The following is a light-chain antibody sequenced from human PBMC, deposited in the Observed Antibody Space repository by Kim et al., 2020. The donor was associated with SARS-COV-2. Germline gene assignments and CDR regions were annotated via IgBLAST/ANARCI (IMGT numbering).Light chain of an antibody. J-gene: IGLJ1*01. CDR3: QAWDSSIYV. CDR2: LDN. Sequence: SYELTQPPSVSVSPGQTASITCSGDKLGDKYASXYQQKPGQSPVVVIFLDNRRPSGIPERFSGSNSGNTATLTISGTQAMDEADYYCQAWDSSIYVFGTG. V-gene: IGLV3-1*01. CDR1: KLGDKY.